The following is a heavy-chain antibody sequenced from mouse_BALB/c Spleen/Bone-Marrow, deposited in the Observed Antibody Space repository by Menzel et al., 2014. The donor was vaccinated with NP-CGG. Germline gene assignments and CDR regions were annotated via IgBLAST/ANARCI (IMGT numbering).Heavy chain of an antibody. V-gene: IGHV1-18*01. CDR2: INPNNGGT. CDR1: GYTFTEYT. Sequence: VQLKESGPELVKPGASVKISCKTSGYTFTEYTIHWVKQSHGKSLEWTGGINPNNGGTSYNQKFKGKATLTVDKSSSTAYMELRSLTSEDSAVYYCARRQLGPAWFAYWGQGTLVTVSA. J-gene: IGHJ3*01. CDR3: ARRQLGPAWFAY. D-gene: IGHD3-1*01.